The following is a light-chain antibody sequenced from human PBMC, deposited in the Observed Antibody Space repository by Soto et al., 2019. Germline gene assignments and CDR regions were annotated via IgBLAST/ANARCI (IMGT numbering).Light chain of an antibody. Sequence: EIVMTQSPATLSVSPGERATLSCRANQSVTFNLAWYQQKPGQAPRLLMSGASTRATGIPARFSGSGSGTQFTLTISNLQPEDFAVYYCQQYHNWPPWTFGQGTKVDIK. CDR2: GAS. CDR3: QQYHNWPPWT. V-gene: IGKV3-15*01. CDR1: QSVTFN. J-gene: IGKJ1*01.